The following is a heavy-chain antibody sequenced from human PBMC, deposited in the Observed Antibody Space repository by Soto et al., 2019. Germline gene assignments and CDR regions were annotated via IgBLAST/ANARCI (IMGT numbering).Heavy chain of an antibody. D-gene: IGHD1-26*01. CDR3: TKDTEWGGSHLNHAVDV. Sequence: EMQLVESGGGLVQPGRSLRLSCAASGFTFDDYAMHWVRQVPGKGPEWVSGISWNSGIIDYADSVKGRFTISRDSAKNALYLKMNSLTSEDTALYYCTKDTEWGGSHLNHAVDVWGQGTMVSVSS. CDR1: GFTFDDYA. V-gene: IGHV3-9*01. J-gene: IGHJ3*01. CDR2: ISWNSGII.